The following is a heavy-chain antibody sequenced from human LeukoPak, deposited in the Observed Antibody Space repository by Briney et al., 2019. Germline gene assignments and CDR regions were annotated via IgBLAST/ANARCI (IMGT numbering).Heavy chain of an antibody. CDR1: GGSISTYY. J-gene: IGHJ4*02. CDR3: ARIWITMIDY. V-gene: IGHV4-59*01. Sequence: SETLSLTCTVSGGSISTYYWSWLRQPPGKGLEWIGYVYYSGSTNYNPSLKSRVTISADTSKNQFSLRLTSVTAADTAVYYCARIWITMIDYWGQGTLVTVSS. D-gene: IGHD3-22*01. CDR2: VYYSGST.